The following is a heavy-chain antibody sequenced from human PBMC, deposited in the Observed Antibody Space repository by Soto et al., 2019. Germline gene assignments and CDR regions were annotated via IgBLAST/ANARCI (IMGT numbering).Heavy chain of an antibody. CDR1: GDSMGSGGYY. Sequence: SETLSLTCTVSGDSMGSGGYYWSWIRQHPGKGLEWIGYIYYNGSTFYNPSLKSRITISVDTSKNQFSLKLSSVTAADTAVYYCAGTRTYYFDYWGQGTLVTVSS. V-gene: IGHV4-31*03. CDR3: AGTRTYYFDY. CDR2: IYYNGST. J-gene: IGHJ4*02.